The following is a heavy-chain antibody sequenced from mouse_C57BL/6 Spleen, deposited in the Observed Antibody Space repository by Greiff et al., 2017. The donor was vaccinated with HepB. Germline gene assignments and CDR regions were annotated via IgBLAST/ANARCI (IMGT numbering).Heavy chain of an antibody. Sequence: QVQLKESGAELVRPGASVKLSCKASGYTFTDYYINWVKQRPGQGLEWIARIYPGSGNTYYNEKFKGKATLTAEKSSSTAYMQLSSLTSEDSAVYFCARFPFNSFYAMDYWGQGTSVTVSS. D-gene: IGHD4-1*02. CDR3: ARFPFNSFYAMDY. J-gene: IGHJ4*01. V-gene: IGHV1-76*01. CDR2: IYPGSGNT. CDR1: GYTFTDYY.